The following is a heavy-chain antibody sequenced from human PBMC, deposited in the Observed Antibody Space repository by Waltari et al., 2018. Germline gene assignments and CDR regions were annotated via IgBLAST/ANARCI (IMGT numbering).Heavy chain of an antibody. V-gene: IGHV3-64*01. CDR3: ARDLLGAGDY. CDR1: GFTFSKYA. Sequence: EVQLVESGGGMVQPGGSLRLSCAASGFTFSKYAMHWGRQAPGKGLEYASAITRNGDTTYYANSVKGRCTISRDNSKNTLYLQMGSLRDEDMAVYYCARDLLGAGDYWGQGTLVTVSS. CDR2: ITRNGDTT. J-gene: IGHJ4*02. D-gene: IGHD1-26*01.